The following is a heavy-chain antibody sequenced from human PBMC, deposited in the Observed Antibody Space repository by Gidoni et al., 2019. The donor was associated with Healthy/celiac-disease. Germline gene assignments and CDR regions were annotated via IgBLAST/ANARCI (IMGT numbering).Heavy chain of an antibody. V-gene: IGHV3-23*01. CDR2: SRGSGGRT. Sequence: EVRLLESAGGLVEPGWALRLSGAASGFPFRRYALVWVRRAPGKGLEWAAASRGSGGRTYYADAVKGRFTTASDKSKNPLDLQMNSLRAEDTAVYYCAKAPPGPITRVRGDAWFDYWGQGTPVTVSS. D-gene: IGHD3-10*01. CDR3: AKAPPGPITRVRGDAWFDY. CDR1: GFPFRRYA. J-gene: IGHJ4*02.